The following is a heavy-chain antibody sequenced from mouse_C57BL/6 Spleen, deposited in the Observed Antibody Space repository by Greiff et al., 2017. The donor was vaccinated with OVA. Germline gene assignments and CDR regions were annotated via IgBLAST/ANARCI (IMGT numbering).Heavy chain of an antibody. J-gene: IGHJ2*01. V-gene: IGHV1-82*01. CDR3: ASDSSFDY. CDR2: IYPGDGDT. D-gene: IGHD2-4*01. Sequence: VQLQQSGPELVKPGASVKISCKASGYAFSSSCMNWVKQRPGKGLEWIGRIYPGDGDTNYNGKFKGKATLTADKSSSTAYMQLSSLTSEDSAVYFCASDSSFDYWGQGTTLTVSS. CDR1: GYAFSSSC.